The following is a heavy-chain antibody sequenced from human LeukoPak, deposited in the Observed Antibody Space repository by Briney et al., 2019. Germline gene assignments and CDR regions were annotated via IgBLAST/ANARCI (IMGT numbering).Heavy chain of an antibody. J-gene: IGHJ4*02. Sequence: QPGGSLRLFCATSGFNFDRYTIHWVRQAPGKGLEWVSLAGWAGGTTFYSDSVRGRFTISRDSGKKSVYLQMNSLTTDDTAFYFCAKELDTMFFDYWGQGALVTVSS. CDR2: AGWAGGTT. CDR1: GFNFDRYT. D-gene: IGHD3-10*02. V-gene: IGHV3-43*01. CDR3: AKELDTMFFDY.